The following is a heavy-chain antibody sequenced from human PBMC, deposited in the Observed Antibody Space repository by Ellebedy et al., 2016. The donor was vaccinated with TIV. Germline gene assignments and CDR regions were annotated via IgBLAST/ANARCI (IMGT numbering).Heavy chain of an antibody. Sequence: AASVKVSCKASGYTFTSYYMHWVRQAPGQGLEWMGIINPSGGSTSYAQKFQGRVTMTRDTSTSTVYMELSSLRSADTAVYYCARDRDSSSWYFGGYYYYGMDVWGQGTTVTVSS. CDR3: ARDRDSSSWYFGGYYYYGMDV. D-gene: IGHD6-13*01. CDR2: INPSGGST. V-gene: IGHV1-46*01. CDR1: GYTFTSYY. J-gene: IGHJ6*02.